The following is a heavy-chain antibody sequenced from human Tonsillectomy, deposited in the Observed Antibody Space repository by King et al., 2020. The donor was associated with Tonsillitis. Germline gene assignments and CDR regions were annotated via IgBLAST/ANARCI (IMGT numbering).Heavy chain of an antibody. CDR2: ISGNGGST. CDR1: GFTFSSSA. D-gene: IGHD4-11*01. CDR3: AKVVTTVMVSCFDY. J-gene: IGHJ4*02. V-gene: IGHV3-23*04. Sequence: DVQLVESGGGLVQPGGSLRLSCAASGFTFSSSAMAWVRQAPGKGLEWVSGISGNGGSTYYADSVKGRFTISRDNAKNTLYLQMNILGAEDTARYYCAKVVTTVMVSCFDYCGPGTLVTVSS.